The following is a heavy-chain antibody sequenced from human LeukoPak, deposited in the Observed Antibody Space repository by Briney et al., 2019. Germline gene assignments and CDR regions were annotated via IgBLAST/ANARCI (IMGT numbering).Heavy chain of an antibody. D-gene: IGHD3-22*01. CDR3: ARDSSPYYYDSSGYYPDY. V-gene: IGHV1-2*02. CDR1: GYTFTGYY. Sequence: GSVKVSCKASGYTFTGYYMHWVRQAPGQGLEWMGWINPNSGGTNYAQKFQGRVTMTRDTSISTAYMELSRLRSDDTAVYYCARDSSPYYYDSSGYYPDYWGQGTLVTVSS. CDR2: INPNSGGT. J-gene: IGHJ4*02.